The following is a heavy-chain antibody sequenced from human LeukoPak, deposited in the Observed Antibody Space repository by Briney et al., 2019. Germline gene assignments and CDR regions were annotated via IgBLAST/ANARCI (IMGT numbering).Heavy chain of an antibody. CDR1: GGSFSGYY. CDR2: IHPSGIT. J-gene: IGHJ4*02. V-gene: IGHV4-34*01. Sequence: SETLSLTCAVYGGSFSGYYWSWIRQPPGKGLEWIGEIHPSGITNYNPSLKSRVSISIDTSKNQFSLSLTSVTAADTAVYYCSRGYDNEKSAYWGQGTLVTVSS. CDR3: SRGYDNEKSAY. D-gene: IGHD3-22*01.